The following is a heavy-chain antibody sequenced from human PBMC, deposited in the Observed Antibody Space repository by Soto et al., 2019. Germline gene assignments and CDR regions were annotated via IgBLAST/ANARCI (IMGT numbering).Heavy chain of an antibody. Sequence: PGGSLRLSCAASGFTFSSYEMNWVRQAPGKGLEWIGQIDSKLDADKTDFAAPVKGRFTLSRDDSKNTVYLQMNGLEIEDTGMYYCVTRFTAVATARFDYWGQGTLVTVSS. V-gene: IGHV3-15*04. CDR3: VTRFTAVATARFDY. D-gene: IGHD2-21*02. CDR2: IDSKLDADKT. CDR1: GFTFSSYE. J-gene: IGHJ4*02.